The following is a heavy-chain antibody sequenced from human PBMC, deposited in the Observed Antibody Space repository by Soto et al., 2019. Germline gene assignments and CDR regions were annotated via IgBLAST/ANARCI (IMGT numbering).Heavy chain of an antibody. V-gene: IGHV3-73*01. CDR3: TTLITLVRGFPFDP. CDR2: IRSKANSYAT. J-gene: IGHJ5*02. CDR1: GFTFSGSA. D-gene: IGHD3-10*01. Sequence: GGSLRLSCAASGFTFSGSAMHWVRQASGKGLEWVGRIRSKANSYATAYAASVNGRFTISREDSKNTAYLQMNSLKTEDTAVYYCTTLITLVRGFPFDPWGQGTLVTVSS.